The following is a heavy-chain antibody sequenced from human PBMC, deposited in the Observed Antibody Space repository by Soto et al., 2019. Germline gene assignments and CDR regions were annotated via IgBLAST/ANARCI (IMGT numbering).Heavy chain of an antibody. CDR1: GFTFSSYG. Sequence: QVQLVESGGGVVQPGRSLRLSCAASGFTFSSYGMHWVRQAPGKGLEWVAVIWYDGSNKYYADSVKGRFTISRDNSKNTLYLQMNSRRAEDTAVYYCARARTRGSGSYFWFDPWGQGTLVTVSS. CDR2: IWYDGSNK. V-gene: IGHV3-33*01. J-gene: IGHJ5*02. CDR3: ARARTRGSGSYFWFDP. D-gene: IGHD3-10*01.